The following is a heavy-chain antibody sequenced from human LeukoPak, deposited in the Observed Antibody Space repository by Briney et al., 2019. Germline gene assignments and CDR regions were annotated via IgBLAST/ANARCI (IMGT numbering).Heavy chain of an antibody. D-gene: IGHD4-17*01. CDR2: INPNSGGT. J-gene: IGHJ6*03. CDR1: GYTFTGYY. Sequence: ASVKVSCKASGYTFTGYYMHWVRQAPGPGLEWMGWINPNSGGTNYAQKFQGRVTMTRDTSISTAYMELSRLRSDDTAVYYCARGYCDYGYYYYYYMDVWGKGTTVTISS. CDR3: ARGYCDYGYYYYYYMDV. V-gene: IGHV1-2*02.